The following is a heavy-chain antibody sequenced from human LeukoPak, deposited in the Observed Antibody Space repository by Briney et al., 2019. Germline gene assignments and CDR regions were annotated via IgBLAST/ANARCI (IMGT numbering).Heavy chain of an antibody. CDR2: ISYPGST. J-gene: IGHJ6*03. CDR1: GYSISNGYY. CDR3: ARGPPSPRGYYYYYYYMDV. V-gene: IGHV4-38-2*02. Sequence: SETLSLTCTVSGYSISNGYYWGWIRQPPGKGLEWVGSISYPGSTNYNPSLKSRVTISVDTSKNQFSLKLSSVTAADTAVYYCARGPPSPRGYYYYYYYMDVWGKGTTVTVSS.